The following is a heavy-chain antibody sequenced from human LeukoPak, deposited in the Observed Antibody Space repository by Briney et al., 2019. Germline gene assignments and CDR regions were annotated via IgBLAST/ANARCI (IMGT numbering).Heavy chain of an antibody. CDR3: ARDRSGYSDAFDI. CDR2: IWYDGSNK. Sequence: GGSLRLSCAASGFTFSSYGMHWVRQAPGTGLEWVAVIWYDGSNKYYADSVKGRFTISRDNSKNTLYLQMNSLRAEDTAVYYCARDRSGYSDAFDIWGQGTMVTVSS. CDR1: GFTFSSYG. D-gene: IGHD6-13*01. J-gene: IGHJ3*02. V-gene: IGHV3-33*01.